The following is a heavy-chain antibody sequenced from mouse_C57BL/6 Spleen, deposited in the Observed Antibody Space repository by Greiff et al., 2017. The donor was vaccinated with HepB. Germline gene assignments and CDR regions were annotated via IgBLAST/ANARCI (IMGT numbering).Heavy chain of an antibody. CDR3: TRRNYGSGVFDY. J-gene: IGHJ2*01. V-gene: IGHV1-5*01. Sequence: EVHLVESGTVLARPGASVKMSCKTSGYTFTSYWMHWVKQRPGQGLEWIGAIYPGNSDTSYNQKFKGKAKLTAVTSASTAYMELSSLTNEDSAVYYCTRRNYGSGVFDYWGQGTTLTVSS. CDR2: IYPGNSDT. CDR1: GYTFTSYW. D-gene: IGHD1-1*01.